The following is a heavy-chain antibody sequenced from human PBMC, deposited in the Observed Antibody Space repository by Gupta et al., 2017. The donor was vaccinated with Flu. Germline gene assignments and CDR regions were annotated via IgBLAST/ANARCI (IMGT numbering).Heavy chain of an antibody. CDR1: GGSISSTSYY. J-gene: IGHJ2*01. CDR3: ARRSNSGGAWYFDL. V-gene: IGHV4-39*01. D-gene: IGHD4-23*01. Sequence: QLQLQESGPGLVKPSETLSLTCSVSGGSISSTSYYWGWVRQPPGKGLQWIGTINYSGSTYHSASLKSRVTISVDTSKHQFSLRLRSATAADTAVYYCARRSNSGGAWYFDLWGRGTLVTVSS. CDR2: INYSGST.